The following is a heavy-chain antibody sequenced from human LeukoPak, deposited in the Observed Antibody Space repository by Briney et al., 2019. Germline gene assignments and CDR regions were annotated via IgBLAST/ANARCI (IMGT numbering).Heavy chain of an antibody. V-gene: IGHV3-23*01. Sequence: PSGGSLRLSCAASGFTFSSYAMSWVRQAPGKGLEWVSAISGSGGSTYYADSVKGRFTISRDNAKNSLYLQMNSLRDEDTAVYYCARDDLGYSSSWYSGDYYYYYGMDVWGQGTTVTVSS. CDR1: GFTFSSYA. J-gene: IGHJ6*02. CDR3: ARDDLGYSSSWYSGDYYYYYGMDV. D-gene: IGHD6-13*01. CDR2: ISGSGGST.